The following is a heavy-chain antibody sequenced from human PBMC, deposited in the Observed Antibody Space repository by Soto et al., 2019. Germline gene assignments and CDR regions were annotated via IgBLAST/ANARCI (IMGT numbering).Heavy chain of an antibody. CDR3: ARGPYQPLGWFDP. V-gene: IGHV1-3*01. D-gene: IGHD2-2*01. CDR1: GYTFTSYA. Sequence: ASVNVSFKASGYTFTSYAMHWVRQAPGQRLEWMGWINAGNGNTKYSQKFQGRVTITRDTSASTAYMELSSLRSEDTAVYYCARGPYQPLGWFDPWGQGTLVTVSS. J-gene: IGHJ5*02. CDR2: INAGNGNT.